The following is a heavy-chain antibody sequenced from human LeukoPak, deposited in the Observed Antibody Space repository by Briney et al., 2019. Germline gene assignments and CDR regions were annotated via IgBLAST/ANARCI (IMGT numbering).Heavy chain of an antibody. V-gene: IGHV3-48*03. Sequence: GGSLRLSCAASGFTFSSYEMNWVRQAPGKGLEWVSYISSSGSTIYYADSVKGRFTISRDNAKNSLYLQMNSLGAVDTAVYYCARVGPVVVTANDAFDIWGQGTMVTVSS. CDR3: ARVGPVVVTANDAFDI. CDR1: GFTFSSYE. CDR2: ISSSGSTI. J-gene: IGHJ3*02. D-gene: IGHD2-21*02.